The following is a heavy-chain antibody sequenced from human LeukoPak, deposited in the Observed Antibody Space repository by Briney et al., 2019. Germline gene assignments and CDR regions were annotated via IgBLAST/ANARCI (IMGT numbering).Heavy chain of an antibody. V-gene: IGHV3-21*01. CDR2: ISRSSSYI. Sequence: GGSLRLSCAASGFTFSSYSMNWVRQAPGKGLEWVASISRSSSYIYYADSVKGRFTISRDNAKNSLYLQMNRLRAEDTAVYYCARASPLHYYDSSGYPGPHDAFDIWGQGTMVTVSS. CDR1: GFTFSSYS. J-gene: IGHJ3*02. D-gene: IGHD3-22*01. CDR3: ARASPLHYYDSSGYPGPHDAFDI.